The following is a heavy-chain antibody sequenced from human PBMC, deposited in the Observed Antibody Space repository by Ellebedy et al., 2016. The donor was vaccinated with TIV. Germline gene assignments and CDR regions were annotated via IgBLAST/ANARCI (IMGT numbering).Heavy chain of an antibody. Sequence: GGSLRLSCKGSGYSFTSYWIGWVRQMPGKGLEWMGIIYPGDSDTRYSQSFQGQVTISADKSISTAYLQWSSLKASDTAMYYCARRKGTTVVTNDAFDIWGQGTMVTVSS. CDR1: GYSFTSYW. CDR3: ARRKGTTVVTNDAFDI. D-gene: IGHD4-23*01. V-gene: IGHV5-51*01. CDR2: IYPGDSDT. J-gene: IGHJ3*02.